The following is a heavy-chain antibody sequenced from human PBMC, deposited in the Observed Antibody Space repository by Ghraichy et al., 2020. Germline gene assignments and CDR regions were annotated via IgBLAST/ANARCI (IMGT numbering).Heavy chain of an antibody. CDR2: ISGSGGST. Sequence: GGSLRLSCAASGFTFSSYAMSWVRQAPGKGLEWVSAISGSGGSTYYADSVKGRFTISRDNSKNTLYLQMNSLRAEDTAVYYCAKDPRRSRTLYYFDYWGQGTLVTVSS. V-gene: IGHV3-23*01. CDR1: GFTFSSYA. D-gene: IGHD1-14*01. CDR3: AKDPRRSRTLYYFDY. J-gene: IGHJ4*02.